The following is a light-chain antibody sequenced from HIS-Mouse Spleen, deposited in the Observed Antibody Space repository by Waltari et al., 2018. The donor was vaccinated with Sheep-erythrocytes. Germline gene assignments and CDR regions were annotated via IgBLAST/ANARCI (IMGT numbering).Light chain of an antibody. CDR1: QSISSY. Sequence: DIQLTQSPYSLSASVGDSVTITCRASQSISSYLNWYQQKPGKDPKLLIYAASSLQSGVPARFSGSGSGTDFTLTISSLQPEDVATYYCQQSYRTPYTFGQGTKLE. V-gene: IGKV1-39*01. J-gene: IGKJ2*01. CDR2: AAS. CDR3: QQSYRTPYT.